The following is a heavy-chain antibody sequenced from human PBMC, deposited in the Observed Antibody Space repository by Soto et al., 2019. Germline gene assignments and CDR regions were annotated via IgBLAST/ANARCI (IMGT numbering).Heavy chain of an antibody. V-gene: IGHV4-34*01. CDR2: INHSGST. J-gene: IGHJ4*02. CDR1: GGSFSGYY. D-gene: IGHD3-22*01. Sequence: SETLSLTCAVYGGSFSGYYWSWIRQPPGKGLEWIGEINHSGSTNYNPSLKSRVTISVDTSKNQFSLKLSSVTAADTAVYYYARLYYDSSGPLTDYWGQGALVTVSS. CDR3: ARLYYDSSGPLTDY.